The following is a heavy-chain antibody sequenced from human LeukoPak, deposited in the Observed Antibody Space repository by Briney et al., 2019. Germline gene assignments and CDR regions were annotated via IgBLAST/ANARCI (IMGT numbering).Heavy chain of an antibody. CDR1: GFRFGSYA. J-gene: IGHJ4*02. Sequence: HSGGSLRLSCGASGFRFGSYAMHWVRQAPGKGLEWVSGISGSSSVTYYADSVKGRFTISRDNSKNTLYLQMNSLRAEDTAVYYCARGYVPPYCSGGSCYSGHFEYWGQGTLVTVSS. CDR3: ARGYVPPYCSGGSCYSGHFEY. D-gene: IGHD2-15*01. V-gene: IGHV3-23*01. CDR2: ISGSSSVT.